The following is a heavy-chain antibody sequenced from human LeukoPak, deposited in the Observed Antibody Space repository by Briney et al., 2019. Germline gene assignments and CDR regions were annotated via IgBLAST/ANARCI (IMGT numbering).Heavy chain of an antibody. CDR3: ARGGRGLWFGYYYYMDV. D-gene: IGHD3-10*01. CDR2: INHSGST. Sequence: SETLSLTCAVYGGSFSGYSWSWIRQPPGKGLEWIGEINHSGSTNYNPSLKSGVTISVDTSKNQFSPKLSSVTAADTAVYYCARGGRGLWFGYYYYMDVWGKGTTVTVSS. V-gene: IGHV4-34*01. J-gene: IGHJ6*03. CDR1: GGSFSGYS.